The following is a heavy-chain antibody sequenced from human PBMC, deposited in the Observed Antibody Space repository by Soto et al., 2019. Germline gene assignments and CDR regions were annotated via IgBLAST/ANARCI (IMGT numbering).Heavy chain of an antibody. J-gene: IGHJ4*02. D-gene: IGHD6-25*01. CDR2: TYYSGST. V-gene: IGHV4-59*12. Sequence: SETLSLTCTVSGGSMIAYYWNWMRQPPGKGLQWIGYTYYSGSTTYNPSLKSRVTISVDSSKNQFSLKLDSVTPADTAVYYCVRQRTSVLTQAYFDYWGPGALVTVSS. CDR3: VRQRTSVLTQAYFDY. CDR1: GGSMIAYY.